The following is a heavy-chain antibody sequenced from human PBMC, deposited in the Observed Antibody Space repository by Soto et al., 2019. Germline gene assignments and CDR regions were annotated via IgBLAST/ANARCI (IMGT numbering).Heavy chain of an antibody. J-gene: IGHJ3*02. D-gene: IGHD2-2*01. Sequence: SVKVSCKASGGTFSSYAISWVRQAPGQGLEWMGGIIPIFGTANYAQKFQGRVTITADESTSTAYMELSSLRSEDTAAYYCARDLGSVVVPAANRDFEIWGQGTMVTAS. V-gene: IGHV1-69*13. CDR1: GGTFSSYA. CDR2: IIPIFGTA. CDR3: ARDLGSVVVPAANRDFEI.